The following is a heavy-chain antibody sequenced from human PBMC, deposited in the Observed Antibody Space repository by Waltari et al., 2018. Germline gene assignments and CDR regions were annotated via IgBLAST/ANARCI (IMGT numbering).Heavy chain of an antibody. CDR1: GFTFSSYW. V-gene: IGHV3-74*01. D-gene: IGHD6-13*01. CDR2: INTDGSIT. CDR3: VIYSSRFLGDC. Sequence: EVQLVESGGGLVQPGGSLRLSCAAPGFTFSSYWMHWVRQAPGKGLVSVSHINTDGSITNYADSVKGRFTISRDNAKNTLFLQMNSLRAEDTAVYYCVIYSSRFLGDCWGQGTLVTVSS. J-gene: IGHJ4*02.